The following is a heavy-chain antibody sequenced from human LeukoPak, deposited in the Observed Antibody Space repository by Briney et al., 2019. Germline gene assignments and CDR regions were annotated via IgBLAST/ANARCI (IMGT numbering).Heavy chain of an antibody. CDR3: ARDTYYYDSSGYGAFDI. V-gene: IGHV4-59*12. D-gene: IGHD3-22*01. Sequence: SETLSLTCTVSGGSISSYYWSWIRQPPGKGLEWIGYIYYSGSTNYNPSLKSRVTISVDTSKNQFSLKLSSVTAADTAVYYCARDTYYYDSSGYGAFDIWGQGTMVTVSS. J-gene: IGHJ3*02. CDR2: IYYSGST. CDR1: GGSISSYY.